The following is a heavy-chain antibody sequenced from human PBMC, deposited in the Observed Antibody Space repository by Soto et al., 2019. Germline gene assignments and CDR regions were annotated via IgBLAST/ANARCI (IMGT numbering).Heavy chain of an antibody. Sequence: ASVKVSCKASGYTFTGYYMHWVRQAPGQGLEWMGWINPNSGGTNYAQKFQGRVTMTRDTSISTAYMELSRLRSDDTAVYYCARAPDDFWSGYYASGGMDVWGQGTTVTVSS. CDR3: ARAPDDFWSGYYASGGMDV. CDR1: GYTFTGYY. J-gene: IGHJ6*02. V-gene: IGHV1-2*02. CDR2: INPNSGGT. D-gene: IGHD3-3*01.